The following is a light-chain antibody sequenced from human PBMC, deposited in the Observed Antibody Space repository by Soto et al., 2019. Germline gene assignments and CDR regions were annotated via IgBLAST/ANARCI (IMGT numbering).Light chain of an antibody. V-gene: IGKV3-20*01. Sequence: IVLTQSPGTLSLSPGDRATLSCRASQSLSSRYLAWYQQKPGQAPRLLIYGASSRATGIPERFSGGATGTASTLTIIRLELEDFALYYCQQFGGSQFSFAPGTKVQIK. CDR1: QSLSSRY. J-gene: IGKJ3*01. CDR3: QQFGGSQFS. CDR2: GAS.